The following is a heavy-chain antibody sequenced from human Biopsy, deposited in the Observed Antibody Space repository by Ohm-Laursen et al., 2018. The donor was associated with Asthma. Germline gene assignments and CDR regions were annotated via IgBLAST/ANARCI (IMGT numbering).Heavy chain of an antibody. D-gene: IGHD2-2*01. CDR1: GGTFSTYA. Sequence: GSSVKISCKSLGGTFSTYAIGWVRQAPGQGLEWMGGINSVFGTTTYPQKFQDRVTITADDSTSTVYMELSSLRSEDTAVYYCARKAGSCISRTCYSLDFWGQGTLVTVSS. J-gene: IGHJ4*02. CDR2: INSVFGTT. CDR3: ARKAGSCISRTCYSLDF. V-gene: IGHV1-69*01.